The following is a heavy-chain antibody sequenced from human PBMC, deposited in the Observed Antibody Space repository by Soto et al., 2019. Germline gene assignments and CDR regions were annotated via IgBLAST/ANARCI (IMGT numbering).Heavy chain of an antibody. CDR2: ISSSSSTI. J-gene: IGHJ4*01. CDR1: GFTFRSYN. Sequence: DVQLVESGGGLVQPGGSLRLSCAASGFTFRSYNMNWVRQAPGKGLDWLSYISSSSSTIYYADSAKGRFTISRDNAKNSLQRQMNSLRDDDTAMYFCARGGTIAVTTNGDYWGQGTLVTASS. V-gene: IGHV3-48*02. D-gene: IGHD4-17*01. CDR3: ARGGTIAVTTNGDY.